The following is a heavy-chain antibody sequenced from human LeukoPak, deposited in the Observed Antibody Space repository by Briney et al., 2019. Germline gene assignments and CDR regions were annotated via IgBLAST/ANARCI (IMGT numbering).Heavy chain of an antibody. V-gene: IGHV4-34*01. J-gene: IGHJ4*02. D-gene: IGHD6-13*01. Sequence: PAETLSLTCAVYGGSFSGYYWSWIRQPPGKGLEWIGEINHSGCTNYNPSLKSRVTISVDTSKNQFSLKLSSVTAADTAVYYCARGWWQQLNRLDYWGQGTLVTVSS. CDR1: GGSFSGYY. CDR2: INHSGCT. CDR3: ARGWWQQLNRLDY.